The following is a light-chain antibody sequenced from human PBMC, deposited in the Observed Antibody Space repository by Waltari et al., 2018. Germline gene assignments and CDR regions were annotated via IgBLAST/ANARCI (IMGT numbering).Light chain of an antibody. V-gene: IGKV1-5*03. CDR1: QSISSW. CDR3: QQYNSYSYT. J-gene: IGKJ2*01. Sequence: DLQMTQSPSTLSASVGDRVTIPCRASQSISSWVAWYQQKPGKAPKLLIYKASSLEIGVPSRFSGSGSGTEFTLTISSLQPDDFATYYCQQYNSYSYTFGQGTKVEIK. CDR2: KAS.